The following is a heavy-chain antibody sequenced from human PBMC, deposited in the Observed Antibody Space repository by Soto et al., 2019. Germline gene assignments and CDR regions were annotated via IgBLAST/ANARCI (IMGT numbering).Heavy chain of an antibody. CDR2: IIPIFGTA. D-gene: IGHD1-1*01. Sequence: GASVKVSCKASGGTFSSYAISWVRQAPGQGLEWMGGIIPIFGTANYAQKFQGRVTITADKSTSTAYMELSSLRSGETAVYYCAAPSFFSYKGYFDYWGQGTLVTVSS. J-gene: IGHJ4*02. V-gene: IGHV1-69*06. CDR3: AAPSFFSYKGYFDY. CDR1: GGTFSSYA.